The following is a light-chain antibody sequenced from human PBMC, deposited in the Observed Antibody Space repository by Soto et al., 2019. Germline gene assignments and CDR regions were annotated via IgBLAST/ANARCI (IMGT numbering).Light chain of an antibody. CDR1: QSISSTQ. J-gene: IGKJ1*01. CDR3: QQYGTSPGT. Sequence: EIVLTQSPDTLSLSPGERATLSCRASQSISSTQLVWYQQKPGQAPTXXIFGASSRATGIPDRFSGSGSGTDFTITISGLQPEDFAVYYCQQYGTSPGTFGQGTKVDIK. V-gene: IGKV3-20*01. CDR2: GAS.